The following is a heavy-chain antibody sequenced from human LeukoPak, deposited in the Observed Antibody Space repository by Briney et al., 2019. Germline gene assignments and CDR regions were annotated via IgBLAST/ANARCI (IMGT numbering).Heavy chain of an antibody. J-gene: IGHJ4*02. CDR1: GLTISDYS. V-gene: IGHV3-48*01. CDR3: ARDYKYAFDN. D-gene: IGHD5-24*01. Sequence: QAGGSQRLSCAASGLTISDYSMNWVRQAPGKGLEWISYIGIDSGNTNYADSVKGRFTISGDKAKNSLYLQMNSLRVEDTAVYYCARDYKYAFDNWGQGTLVTVSS. CDR2: IGIDSGNT.